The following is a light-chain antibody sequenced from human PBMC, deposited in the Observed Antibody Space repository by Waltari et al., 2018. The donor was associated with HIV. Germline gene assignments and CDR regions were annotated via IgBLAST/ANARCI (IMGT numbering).Light chain of an antibody. CDR3: SSYTSTITLI. Sequence: QSALTQPASVSGSLGQSITISCTGTSSDVGGHNSVSWYQQHPGQFPKLIIFGVSNRPSGISNRFSGSKSGNTASLTISGLQAEDGADYYCSSYTSTITLIFGGGTKLTVL. V-gene: IGLV2-14*03. CDR1: SSDVGGHNS. J-gene: IGLJ2*01. CDR2: GVS.